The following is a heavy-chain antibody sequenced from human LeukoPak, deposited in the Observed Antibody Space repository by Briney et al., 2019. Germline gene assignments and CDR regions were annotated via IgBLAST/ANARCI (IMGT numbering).Heavy chain of an antibody. D-gene: IGHD3-10*01. CDR1: GGSISSYY. CDR2: IYYSGST. CDR3: ASMSDVWFGEPNYPYYFDY. V-gene: IGHV4-59*01. J-gene: IGHJ4*02. Sequence: SETLSLTCTVSGGSISSYYWSWIRQPPGKGLEWIGYIYYSGSTNYNPSLKSRVTISVDTSKNQFSLKLSSVTAADTAVYYCASMSDVWFGEPNYPYYFDYWGQGTLITVSS.